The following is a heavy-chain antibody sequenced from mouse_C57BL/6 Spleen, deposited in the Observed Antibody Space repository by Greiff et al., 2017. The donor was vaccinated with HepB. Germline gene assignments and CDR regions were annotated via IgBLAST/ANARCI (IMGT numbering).Heavy chain of an antibody. CDR2: IYPRSGNT. V-gene: IGHV1-81*01. CDR3: ARIYYYGSRPYYFDY. D-gene: IGHD1-1*01. J-gene: IGHJ2*01. Sequence: QVQLKQSGAELARPGASVKLSCKASGYTFTSYGISWVKQRTGQGLEWIGTIYPRSGNTYYNEKVKGKATMTADKSSSTAYMQLRSLTSEDSAVYYGARIYYYGSRPYYFDYWGQGTTLTVSS. CDR1: GYTFTSYG.